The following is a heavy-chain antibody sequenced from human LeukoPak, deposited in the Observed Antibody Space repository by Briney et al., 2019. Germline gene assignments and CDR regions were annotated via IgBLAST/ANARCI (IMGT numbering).Heavy chain of an antibody. CDR1: GGSNNSYY. CDR3: ARKAPKKGWFDP. CDR2: THPSGNT. J-gene: IGHJ5*02. V-gene: IGHV4-4*09. Sequence: KPSETLSLSCTVSGGSNNSYYWSWIRQPPGKGLEWIGYTHPSGNTNYSPSLKSRVTISIDTSRNQFSLKLRSVTAADTAVYYCARKAPKKGWFDPWGQGTLVIVSS.